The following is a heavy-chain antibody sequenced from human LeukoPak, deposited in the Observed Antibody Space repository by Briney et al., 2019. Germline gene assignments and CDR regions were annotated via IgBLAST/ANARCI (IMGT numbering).Heavy chain of an antibody. J-gene: IGHJ4*02. CDR3: ARHTDRANFGVYFDY. D-gene: IGHD2-15*01. V-gene: IGHV4-59*08. CDR1: RGSISSYY. Sequence: SETLSLTCTVSRGSISSYYWSWIRQPPGRGVEWIGYIYYSGSTNYNPSLQSQVTISVDTSKNQFSLKLSSVTAADTAVYYCARHTDRANFGVYFDYWGQGTLVTVSS. CDR2: IYYSGST.